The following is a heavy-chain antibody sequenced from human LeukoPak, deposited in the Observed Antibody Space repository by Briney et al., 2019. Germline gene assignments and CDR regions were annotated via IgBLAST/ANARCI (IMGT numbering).Heavy chain of an antibody. Sequence: SETLSLTCTVSGGSISSYYWSWIRQPPGTGLEWIAYMYYSGSTNYNPSLKSRVTISVDTSKNQFSLKLGSVTAADTAVYYCARDDGYNFWYFDYWGQGTLVTVSS. CDR3: ARDDGYNFWYFDY. V-gene: IGHV4-59*01. D-gene: IGHD5-24*01. CDR2: MYYSGST. J-gene: IGHJ4*02. CDR1: GGSISSYY.